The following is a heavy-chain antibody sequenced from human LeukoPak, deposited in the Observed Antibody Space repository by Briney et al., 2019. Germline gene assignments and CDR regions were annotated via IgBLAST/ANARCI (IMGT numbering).Heavy chain of an antibody. J-gene: IGHJ6*02. D-gene: IGHD5-18*01. CDR1: GFAFSSYS. CDR2: ISSSSSYI. Sequence: GGSLRLSCAASGFAFSSYSMNWVRQALGKGLEWVSSISSSSSYIYYADSVKGRFTISRDNAKNSLYLQMNSLRAEDTAVYYCARDNWIQLWLRAGMDVWGQGTTVTVSS. CDR3: ARDNWIQLWLRAGMDV. V-gene: IGHV3-21*01.